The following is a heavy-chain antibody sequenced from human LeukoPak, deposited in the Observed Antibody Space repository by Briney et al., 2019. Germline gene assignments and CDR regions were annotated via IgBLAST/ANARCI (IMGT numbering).Heavy chain of an antibody. CDR1: GGSFSGYY. CDR3: ARHRGRTGWFDP. CDR2: INHSGSI. Sequence: PSETLSLTCAVYGGSFSGYYWSWIRQPPGKGLEWIGEINHSGSINYNPSLKSRVTISVDTSKNQFSLKLSSVTAADTAVYYCARHRGRTGWFDPWGQGTLVTVSS. J-gene: IGHJ5*02. V-gene: IGHV4-34*01. D-gene: IGHD1-14*01.